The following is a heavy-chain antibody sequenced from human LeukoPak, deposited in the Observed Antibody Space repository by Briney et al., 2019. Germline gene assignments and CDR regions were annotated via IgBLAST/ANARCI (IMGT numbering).Heavy chain of an antibody. CDR2: IYYSGST. Sequence: SETLSLTCTVSGGSISSSSYYWGWTRQPPGKGLEWIGSIYYSGSTYYNPSLKSRVTISVDTSKNQFSLKLSSVTAADTAVYYCAREEGGSYIRYYYYMDVWGKGTTVTVSS. CDR1: GGSISSSSYY. CDR3: AREEGGSYIRYYYYMDV. V-gene: IGHV4-39*07. D-gene: IGHD1-26*01. J-gene: IGHJ6*03.